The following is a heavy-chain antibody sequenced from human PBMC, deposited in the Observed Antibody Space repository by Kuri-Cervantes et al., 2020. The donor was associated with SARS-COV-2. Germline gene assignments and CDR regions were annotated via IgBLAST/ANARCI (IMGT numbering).Heavy chain of an antibody. V-gene: IGHV4-61*10. CDR3: ARGRAVVTPYYGMDV. D-gene: IGHD4-23*01. CDR1: GGSISSGSYY. J-gene: IGHJ6*02. CDR2: IYYSGST. Sequence: SETLSLTCTVSGGSISSGSYYWSWIRQPAGKGLEWIGYIYYSGSTNYNPSLKSRVTISVDTSKNQFSLKLSSVTAADTAVYYCARGRAVVTPYYGMDVWGQGTTVTGSS.